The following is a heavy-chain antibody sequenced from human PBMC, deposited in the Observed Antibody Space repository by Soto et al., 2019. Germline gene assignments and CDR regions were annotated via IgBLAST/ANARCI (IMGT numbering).Heavy chain of an antibody. CDR2: IYPGDSDI. CDR3: ATTQPRGYYYYGMDV. J-gene: IGHJ6*02. D-gene: IGHD3-3*01. Sequence: XGSLKISGKGCGYSFTSYWIGWVRQMPGKGLEWMGMIYPGDSDIRHSPSFQDQVTISADKSINTAYLQWSSLKASDTAMYYCATTQPRGYYYYGMDVWGQGTTVTVSS. CDR1: GYSFTSYW. V-gene: IGHV5-51*01.